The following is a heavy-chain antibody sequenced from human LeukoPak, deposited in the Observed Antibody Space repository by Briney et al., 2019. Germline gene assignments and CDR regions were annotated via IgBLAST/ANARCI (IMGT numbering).Heavy chain of an antibody. CDR2: IWSDGNNK. J-gene: IGHJ6*02. D-gene: IGHD2-2*01. Sequence: PGGSLRLSCAASGFTFSRYGMHWLRQAPGKGLEWVAVIWSDGNNKEHGDSVKGRFTISRDNSKNTLYLQMNSLRAEDTAMYYCARDYCSSISCMDAWGQGTTVTVSS. CDR3: ARDYCSSISCMDA. V-gene: IGHV3-33*01. CDR1: GFTFSRYG.